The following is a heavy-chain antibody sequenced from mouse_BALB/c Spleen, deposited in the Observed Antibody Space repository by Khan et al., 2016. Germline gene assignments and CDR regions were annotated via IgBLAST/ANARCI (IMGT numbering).Heavy chain of an antibody. D-gene: IGHD2-3*01. V-gene: IGHV1-87*01. J-gene: IGHJ4*01. Sequence: QVQLQQSGAELARPGASVKLSCKATGYTFTSYWMQWVKQRPGQGLEWIGAIYPGDGDTRYTQKFKGKATLTADKSSSTAYMQLSSLASEDSAVYCCASGADGYYSLDYWGQGTSVTVSS. CDR1: GYTFTSYW. CDR3: ASGADGYYSLDY. CDR2: IYPGDGDT.